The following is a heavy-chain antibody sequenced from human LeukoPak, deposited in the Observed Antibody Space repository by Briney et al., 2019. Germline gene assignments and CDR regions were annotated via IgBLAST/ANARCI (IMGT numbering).Heavy chain of an antibody. Sequence: SETLSLTCTVSGGSISSGASYWSWIRQHPGKGLEWIGYIYYSGSPYYNPSLKSRVTISVDTSKNQFSLNLSSVTAADTAVYYCAGGHYGSETYKWFDPWGQGTLVTVSS. CDR3: AGGHYGSETYKWFDP. J-gene: IGHJ5*02. V-gene: IGHV4-31*03. CDR1: GGSISSGASY. CDR2: IYYSGSP. D-gene: IGHD3-10*01.